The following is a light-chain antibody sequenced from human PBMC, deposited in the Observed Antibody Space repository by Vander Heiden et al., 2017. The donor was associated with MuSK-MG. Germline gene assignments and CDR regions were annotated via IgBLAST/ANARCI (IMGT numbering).Light chain of an antibody. Sequence: DIQMTQSPSSLSASVGDRVTITCQASQDISNYLGWYQQKPGKAPQLLLYDASTLETGVPSRFSGSGSGTDFTFTISSLQPDDIATYYCQQDDYLPRTFGQGTKVEIK. V-gene: IGKV1-33*01. CDR3: QQDDYLPRT. CDR2: DAS. CDR1: QDISNY. J-gene: IGKJ1*01.